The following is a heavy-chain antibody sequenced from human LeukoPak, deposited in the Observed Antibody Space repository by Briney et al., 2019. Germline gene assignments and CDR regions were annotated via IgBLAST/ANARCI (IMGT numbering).Heavy chain of an antibody. CDR3: ARDLHGSRDV. Sequence: GGSLRLSCAASGFTFSNYAMSWVRQAPGKGLEWVSRVNPDGSITNYADSVKGRFTISRDNAKNTLYLQMDSLGAEDTAVYYCARDLHGSRDVWGKGTMVTVSS. V-gene: IGHV3-74*01. CDR1: GFTFSNYA. D-gene: IGHD3-10*01. J-gene: IGHJ6*04. CDR2: VNPDGSIT.